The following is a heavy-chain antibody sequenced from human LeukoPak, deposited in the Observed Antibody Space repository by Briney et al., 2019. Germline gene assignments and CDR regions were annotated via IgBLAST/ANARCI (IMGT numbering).Heavy chain of an antibody. CDR3: AKGEESSGLVTTYVDY. CDR1: GFTFSSYA. V-gene: IGHV3-23*01. CDR2: IVGSGGDT. D-gene: IGHD3-22*01. J-gene: IGHJ4*02. Sequence: GGYLRLSCAASGFTFSSYAMSWVRQAPGKGLECVSAIVGSGGDTYYADSVRGRFSISRDNSKNTLYLQMNSLRAEDTAVYFCAKGEESSGLVTTYVDYWGQGTLVTVSS.